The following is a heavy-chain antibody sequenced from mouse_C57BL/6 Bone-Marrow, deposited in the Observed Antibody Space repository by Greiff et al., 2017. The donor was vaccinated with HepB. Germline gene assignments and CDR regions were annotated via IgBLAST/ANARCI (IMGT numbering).Heavy chain of an antibody. CDR3: AREVVAHYAMDY. D-gene: IGHD1-1*01. Sequence: VQLQQSGPGLVKPSQSLSLTCSVTGYSITSGYYWNWIRQFPGNKLEWMGYISYDGSNNYNPTLKNRISITRDTSKNQFFLKLNSVTTEDTATYYCAREVVAHYAMDYWGQGTSVTVSS. CDR1: GYSITSGYY. CDR2: ISYDGSN. V-gene: IGHV3-6*01. J-gene: IGHJ4*01.